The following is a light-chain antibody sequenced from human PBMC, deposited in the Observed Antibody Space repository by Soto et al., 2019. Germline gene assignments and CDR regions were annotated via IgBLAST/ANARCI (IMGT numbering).Light chain of an antibody. CDR2: GTS. CDR3: QQYGSSPVT. CDR1: QSVSRSY. Sequence: EIVLTQSPGTLSLSPGERATLSCRASQSVSRSYLAWYQQKPGQAPRLLIYGTSSRATGIPDRFSGSGSGTDFTLTISRLEPEDFAVYYCQQYGSSPVTFGQGTRLEIK. J-gene: IGKJ5*01. V-gene: IGKV3-20*01.